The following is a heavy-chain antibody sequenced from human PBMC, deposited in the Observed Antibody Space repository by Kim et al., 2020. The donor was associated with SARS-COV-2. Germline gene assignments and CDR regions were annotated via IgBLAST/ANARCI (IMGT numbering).Heavy chain of an antibody. V-gene: IGHV3-21*01. Sequence: GGSLRLSCAGAGPVSMVWVRQAPGKGLEWVSSISISSDFKYYADSVKGRFTISRDSAKHLLFLQMTGLTVEDTAVYYCARDRGGPAASSYGMDVWGQGTTVTVSS. D-gene: IGHD2-2*01. J-gene: IGHJ6*02. CDR1: GPVS. CDR3: ARDRGGPAASSYGMDV. CDR2: ISISSDFK.